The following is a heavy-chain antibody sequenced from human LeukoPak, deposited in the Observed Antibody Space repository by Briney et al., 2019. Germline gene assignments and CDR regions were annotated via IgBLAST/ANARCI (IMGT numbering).Heavy chain of an antibody. V-gene: IGHV3-66*04. J-gene: IGHJ4*02. CDR2: LYSGGNT. CDR3: ARHCSSTSCFDS. CDR1: GFSVSSNY. D-gene: IGHD2-2*01. Sequence: GGALRLSCAASGFSVSSNYMSWVRQAPGKGLEWVSILYSGGNTYYADSVKGRFTISRDNAKNTLYLQMNSLRAEDTAVYYCARHCSSTSCFDSWGQGTLVTVSS.